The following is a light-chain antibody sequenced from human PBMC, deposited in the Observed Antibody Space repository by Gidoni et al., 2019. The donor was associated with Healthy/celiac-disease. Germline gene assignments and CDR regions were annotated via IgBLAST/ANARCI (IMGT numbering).Light chain of an antibody. CDR3: QSYDSSLSGVV. CDR2: GNS. Sequence: QSVLPQPPSVSGAPGQSVTISCTGSSSNIVAGYDVHWYQQLPGTAPKLLIYGNSNRPSGVPDRFSGSKSGTSASLAITGLQAEDEADYYCQSYDSSLSGVVFGGGTKLTGL. CDR1: SSNIVAGYD. V-gene: IGLV1-40*01. J-gene: IGLJ2*01.